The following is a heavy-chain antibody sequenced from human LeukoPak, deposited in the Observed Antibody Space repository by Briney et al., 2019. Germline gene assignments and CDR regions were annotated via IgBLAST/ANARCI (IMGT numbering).Heavy chain of an antibody. D-gene: IGHD2-21*02. J-gene: IGHJ4*02. CDR1: GFMFSNYG. CDR2: VSFDGSDK. V-gene: IGHV3-30*18. Sequence: GGSLRLSCVASGFMFSNYGMHWVRQAPGKGLEWVATVSFDGSDKYYADSVKGRFTVSRDNSKNTMYLQMSRLRGDDTAVYYCTKGTSGVVLTAIHLDNWGQGALVAVSS. CDR3: TKGTSGVVLTAIHLDN.